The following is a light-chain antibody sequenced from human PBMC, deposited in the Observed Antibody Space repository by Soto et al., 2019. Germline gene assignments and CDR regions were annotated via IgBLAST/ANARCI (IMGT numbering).Light chain of an antibody. CDR3: SSYEGSNNVI. Sequence: QSALTQPPSASGSPGQSVTISCTGAANNIGGYNFVSWYQQHPGKAPKLIISEFRERPSGVPDRFSGSKSGNTASLTVSGLQAEDEDDYYCSSYEGSNNVIFGGGTKLTVL. V-gene: IGLV2-8*01. CDR2: EFR. J-gene: IGLJ2*01. CDR1: ANNIGGYNF.